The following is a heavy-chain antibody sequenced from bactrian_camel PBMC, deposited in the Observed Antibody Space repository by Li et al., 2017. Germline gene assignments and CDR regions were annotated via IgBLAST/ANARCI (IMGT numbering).Heavy chain of an antibody. D-gene: IGHD1*01. V-gene: IGHV3-2*01. CDR3: ASTGPLSLSPSAEYKY. Sequence: HVQLVESGGDLVQPGGSLRLSCAASGFTFSSYYTTWIRQAPGKGLEWVSSVYFDGSNTYYADSVKGRFTVSRDNAKNTVYLQMNSLRSEDTALYYCASTGPLSLSPSAEYKYWGQGTQVTVS. J-gene: IGHJ4*01. CDR2: VYFDGSNT. CDR1: GFTFSSYY.